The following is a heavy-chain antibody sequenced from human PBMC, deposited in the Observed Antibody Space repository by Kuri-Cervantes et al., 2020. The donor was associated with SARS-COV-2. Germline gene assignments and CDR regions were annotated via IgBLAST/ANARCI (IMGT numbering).Heavy chain of an antibody. D-gene: IGHD4-11*01. V-gene: IGHV3-74*01. CDR2: INSDGSST. CDR3: ARMWCNTVTDFDY. CDR1: GFIFSSHS. J-gene: IGHJ4*02. Sequence: GESLKISCAASGFIFSSHSMNWVRQAPGKGLVWVSRINSDGSSTSYADSVKGRFTISRDNAKNTLYLQMNSLRAEDTAVYYCARMWCNTVTDFDYWGQGTLVTVSS.